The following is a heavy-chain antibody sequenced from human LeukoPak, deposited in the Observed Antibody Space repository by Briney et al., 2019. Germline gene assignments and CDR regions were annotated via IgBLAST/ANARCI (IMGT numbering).Heavy chain of an antibody. CDR3: AKVERSIVVVSFAANY. D-gene: IGHD3-22*01. V-gene: IGHV3-23*01. CDR2: ISGRGGIP. J-gene: IGHJ4*02. CDR1: VFSFSSFA. Sequence: GGSLRLSCAAPVFSFSSFAMRWVRHTPGKGLEWVSTISGRGGIPYYADSVKSGFTISRDNAKNTLYLQVNSLRAEDTAIYYCAKVERSIVVVSFAANYWGQGTLVTVSS.